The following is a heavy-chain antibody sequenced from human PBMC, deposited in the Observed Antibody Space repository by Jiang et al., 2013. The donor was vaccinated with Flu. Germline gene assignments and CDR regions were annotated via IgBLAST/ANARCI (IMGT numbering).Heavy chain of an antibody. J-gene: IGHJ3*02. CDR1: GDSVSSKSAS. D-gene: IGHD1-20*01. Sequence: QTLSLTCAISGDSVSSKSASWNWIRQSPSRGLEWLGRTYYRSKWYTGYALSVKSRITINPDTSKNQFSLQLNSVTPEDTAVYYCAREDNWNVHAFDIWGQGTMVTVSS. CDR2: TYYRSKWYT. V-gene: IGHV6-1*01. CDR3: AREDNWNVHAFDI.